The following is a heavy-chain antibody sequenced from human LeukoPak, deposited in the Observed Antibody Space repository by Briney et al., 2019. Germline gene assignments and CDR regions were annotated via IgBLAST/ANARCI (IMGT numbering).Heavy chain of an antibody. Sequence: GGSLRLSCAASGFTFSSYAMHWVRQAPGKGLEWVAVISYDGSNKYYADSVKGRFTISRDNSKNTLYLQMNSLRAEDTAVYYCAKDGSSGWYGNWFDPWGQGTLVTVSS. D-gene: IGHD6-19*01. CDR1: GFTFSSYA. CDR2: ISYDGSNK. V-gene: IGHV3-30-3*01. CDR3: AKDGSSGWYGNWFDP. J-gene: IGHJ5*02.